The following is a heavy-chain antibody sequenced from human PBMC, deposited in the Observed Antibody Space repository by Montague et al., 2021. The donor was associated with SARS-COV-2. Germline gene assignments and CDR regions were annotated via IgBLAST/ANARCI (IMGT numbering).Heavy chain of an antibody. J-gene: IGHJ6*02. Sequence: LTCAVYGGSFSGYYWSWVRQPPGKGLEWIGEIYYTGNTNYNPSLKSRVTIFIDKSKNHFSLQLSSVTAADTAVYYCARGGTYHYGMDVWGQGTTVAVSS. CDR1: GGSFSGYY. CDR3: ARGGTYHYGMDV. CDR2: IYYTGNT. D-gene: IGHD3-10*01. V-gene: IGHV4-34*01.